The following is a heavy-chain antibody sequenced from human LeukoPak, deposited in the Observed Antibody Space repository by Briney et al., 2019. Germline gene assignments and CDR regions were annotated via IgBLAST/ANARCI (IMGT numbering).Heavy chain of an antibody. D-gene: IGHD2-2*01. Sequence: ASVKVSCKVSGYTLTELSMHWVRQAPGKGLEWMGGFDPEDGETIYAQKFQGRVTMTEDTSTDTAYMELSRLRSDDTAVYYCARDSSFYCSSTSCYAGNWFDPWGQGTLVTVSS. CDR1: GYTLTELS. CDR2: FDPEDGET. J-gene: IGHJ5*02. V-gene: IGHV1-24*01. CDR3: ARDSSFYCSSTSCYAGNWFDP.